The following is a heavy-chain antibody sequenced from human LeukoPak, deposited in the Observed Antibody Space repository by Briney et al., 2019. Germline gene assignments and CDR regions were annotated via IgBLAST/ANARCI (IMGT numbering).Heavy chain of an antibody. CDR2: IYSGGST. J-gene: IGHJ6*02. D-gene: IGHD1-26*01. Sequence: LSLTCAVSGGSISSGGYSWSWVRQAPGKGLEWVSVIYSGGSTYYADSVKGRFTISRDNSKNTLYLQMNSLRAEDTAVYYCARNSGSYLNYYHGMDVWGQGTTVTVSS. CDR1: GGSISSGGYS. V-gene: IGHV3-53*01. CDR3: ARNSGSYLNYYHGMDV.